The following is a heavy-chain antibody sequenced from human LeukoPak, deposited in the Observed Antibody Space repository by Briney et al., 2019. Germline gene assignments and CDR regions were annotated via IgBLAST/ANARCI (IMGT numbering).Heavy chain of an antibody. CDR2: INPNSGGT. D-gene: IGHD3-22*01. CDR3: ARVPQLGPTPEYYYDSSGPADY. V-gene: IGHV1-2*06. CDR1: GYTFTGYY. Sequence: GASVKVSCKASGYTFTGYYMHWVRQAPGQGLEWMGRINPNSGGTNYAQKFQGRVTMTRDTSISTAYMELSRLRSDDTAVYYCARVPQLGPTPEYYYDSSGPADYWGQGTLVTVSS. J-gene: IGHJ4*02.